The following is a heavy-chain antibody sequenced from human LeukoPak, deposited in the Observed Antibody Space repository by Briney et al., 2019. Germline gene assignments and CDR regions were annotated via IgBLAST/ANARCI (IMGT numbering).Heavy chain of an antibody. CDR1: GFTFSSHA. Sequence: PGGTLRLSCSASGFTFSSHAMSWVRQAPGEGLEWVSAFTAGGINTYYADSVKGRFTISRDNSKNTLYVHMNSLRAEDTAVYYCARGIWDTATSIRGWFDPWGQGTLVTVSS. J-gene: IGHJ5*02. V-gene: IGHV3-23*01. CDR3: ARGIWDTATSIRGWFDP. CDR2: FTAGGINT. D-gene: IGHD5-18*01.